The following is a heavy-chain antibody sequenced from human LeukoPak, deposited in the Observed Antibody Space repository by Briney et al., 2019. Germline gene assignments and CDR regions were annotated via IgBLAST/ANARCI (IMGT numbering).Heavy chain of an antibody. CDR1: GFTFDDYA. V-gene: IGHV3-9*01. D-gene: IGHD3-9*01. CDR2: ISWNSGSI. Sequence: PGGSLRLSCAASGFTFDDYAMHWVRQAPGKGLEWVSGISWNSGSIGYADSVKGRFTISRDNAKNSLYLQMNSLRAEDTALYYCAKDSPFEGWGQGTLVTVSS. J-gene: IGHJ4*02. CDR3: AKDSPFEG.